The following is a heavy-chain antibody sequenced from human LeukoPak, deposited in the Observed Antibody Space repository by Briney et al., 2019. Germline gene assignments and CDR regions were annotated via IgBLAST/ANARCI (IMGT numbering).Heavy chain of an antibody. CDR3: VKGGFTYYDD. V-gene: IGHV3-23*01. CDR1: GFRFNIAW. J-gene: IGHJ4*02. Sequence: GGSLRLSCAASGFRFNIAWMSWVRQAPEKGLEWVSTINTGDITFYANSVKGRFTISRDNSKNALFLQMNSLRAEDTAIYYCVKGGFTYYDDWGQGTLVTVSS. CDR2: INTGDIT. D-gene: IGHD3-22*01.